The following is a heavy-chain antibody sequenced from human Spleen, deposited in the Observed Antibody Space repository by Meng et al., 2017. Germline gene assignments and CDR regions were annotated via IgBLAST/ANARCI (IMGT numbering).Heavy chain of an antibody. V-gene: IGHV3-15*01. D-gene: IGHD1-26*01. J-gene: IGHJ4*02. CDR3: TTDGVGVTPLDS. Sequence: DVQLLESGGGLVQPGGSLRLSGAASGFTFSRYAMSWVRQTPGKGLEWVGRIKIKTDDETTDYAAPVKGRFTISRDDSKNTLYLQMNSLKTEDTAVYYCTTDGVGVTPLDSWGQGTLVTVSS. CDR2: IKIKTDDETT. CDR1: GFTFSRYA.